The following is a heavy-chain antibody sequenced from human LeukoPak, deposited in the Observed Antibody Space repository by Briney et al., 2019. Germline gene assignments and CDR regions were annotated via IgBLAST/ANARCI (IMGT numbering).Heavy chain of an antibody. CDR2: INSDGSST. D-gene: IGHD6-13*01. V-gene: IGHV3-74*01. CDR1: GFTFSSYW. CDR3: ASETIAAAGTDVDY. J-gene: IGHJ4*02. Sequence: GGSLRLSCAASGFTFSSYWMHWVRQAPGKGLVWVSRINSDGSSTSFADSVKGRFTISRDNAKNTLYLQMNSLRAEDTAVYYCASETIAAAGTDVDYWGQGTLVTVSS.